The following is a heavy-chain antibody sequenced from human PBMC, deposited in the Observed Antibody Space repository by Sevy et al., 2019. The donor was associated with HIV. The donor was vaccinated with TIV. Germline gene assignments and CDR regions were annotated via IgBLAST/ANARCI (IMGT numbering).Heavy chain of an antibody. CDR1: GYTFTSYY. CDR3: VGGNPPPEGIAVAGYFDC. V-gene: IGHV1-46*01. J-gene: IGHJ4*02. Sequence: ASVKVSCKASGYTFTSYYLHWVRQAPGQGLEWMGIINPSGGRTTYAQKFQGRLTMTRDTSTGTVYMDLSSLRSEDTAVYYCVGGNPPPEGIAVAGYFDCWGQGTLVTVSS. CDR2: INPSGGRT. D-gene: IGHD6-19*01.